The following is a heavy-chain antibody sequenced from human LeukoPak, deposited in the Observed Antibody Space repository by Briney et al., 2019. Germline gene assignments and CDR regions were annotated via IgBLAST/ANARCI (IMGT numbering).Heavy chain of an antibody. CDR2: TYYRTKWYS. Sequence: SQTLSLTCAISGDSVSRTNAAWNWIRQSPARGLEWLGRTYYRTKWYSDSAISVRSRIIINPDTSKNQFSLQLNSVTPEDTAVYYCARGGWYMTVALFDQWGQGTPVTVSS. V-gene: IGHV6-1*01. J-gene: IGHJ4*02. CDR3: ARGGWYMTVALFDQ. CDR1: GDSVSRTNAA. D-gene: IGHD6-19*01.